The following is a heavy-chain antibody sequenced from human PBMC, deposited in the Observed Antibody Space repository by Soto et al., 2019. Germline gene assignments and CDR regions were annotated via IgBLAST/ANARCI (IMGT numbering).Heavy chain of an antibody. V-gene: IGHV3-48*01. D-gene: IGHD4-17*01. CDR2: ISSSSSTI. CDR3: ARDRRAYGDPTTIMDV. J-gene: IGHJ6*03. Sequence: GGSLRLSCAASGFTFSSYSMNWVRQAPGKGLEWVSYISSSSSTIYYADSVKGRFTISRDNAKNSLYLQMNSLRAEDTAVYYCARDRRAYGDPTTIMDVWGKGTTVTVSS. CDR1: GFTFSSYS.